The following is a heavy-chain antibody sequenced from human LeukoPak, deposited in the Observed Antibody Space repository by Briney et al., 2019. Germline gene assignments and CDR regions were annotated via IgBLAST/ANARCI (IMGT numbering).Heavy chain of an antibody. CDR1: GFTFSSYT. CDR2: ISSSSSYI. D-gene: IGHD6-19*01. J-gene: IGHJ4*02. CDR3: ARWSYSSGWFIDY. Sequence: GGSLRLSCAASGFTFSSYTMNWVRQAPGTGLEWVSSISSSSSYIFSADSVKGRFTISRDNAKNSLYLQMNSLRVEDTAVYYCARWSYSSGWFIDYWGQGILVTVSS. V-gene: IGHV3-21*01.